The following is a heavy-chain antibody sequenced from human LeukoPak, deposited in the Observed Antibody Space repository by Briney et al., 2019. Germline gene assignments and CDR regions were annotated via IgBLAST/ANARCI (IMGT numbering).Heavy chain of an antibody. CDR1: GGSISSYY. CDR2: IYTSGST. J-gene: IGHJ5*02. V-gene: IGHV4-4*07. CDR3: ARDRAAAGTVLDP. Sequence: PSETLSLTCTVSGGSISSYYWSWIPQPAGKELEWIGLIYTSGSTNYNPSLKSRVTMSVDTSKNQFSLKLSSVTAADTAVYYCARDRAAAGTVLDPWGQGTLVTVSS. D-gene: IGHD6-13*01.